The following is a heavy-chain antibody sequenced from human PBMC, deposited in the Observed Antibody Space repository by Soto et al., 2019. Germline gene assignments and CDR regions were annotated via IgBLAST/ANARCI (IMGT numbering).Heavy chain of an antibody. J-gene: IGHJ4*02. CDR1: GYTFASYC. CDR3: ARDHGGITIFGVVFDY. V-gene: IGHV1-18*01. D-gene: IGHD3-3*01. Sequence: GASVKVSCKASGYTFASYCISWVRHAPGQGLEWMGWISAYNGNTNYAQKLQGRVTMTTDTSTSTAYMELRSLRSDDTAVYYCARDHGGITIFGVVFDYWGQGTLVTVSS. CDR2: ISAYNGNT.